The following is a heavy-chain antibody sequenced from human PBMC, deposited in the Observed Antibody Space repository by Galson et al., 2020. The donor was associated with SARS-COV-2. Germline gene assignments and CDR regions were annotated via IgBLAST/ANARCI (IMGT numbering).Heavy chain of an antibody. CDR3: ARFNYPVAASDY. V-gene: IGHV5-10-1*01. Sequence: HGESLKISCKGSGYSFTSYWISWVRQMPGKGLEWMGRIDPSDSYTNYSPSFQGHVTISADKSISTAYLQWSSLKASDTAMYYCARFNYPVAASDYWGQGTLVTVSA. CDR2: IDPSDSYT. D-gene: IGHD6-19*01. J-gene: IGHJ4*02. CDR1: GYSFTSYW.